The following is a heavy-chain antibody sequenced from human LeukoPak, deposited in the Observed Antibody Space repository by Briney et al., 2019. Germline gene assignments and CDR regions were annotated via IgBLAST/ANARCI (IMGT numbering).Heavy chain of an antibody. V-gene: IGHV4-59*01. CDR2: IYYSGST. J-gene: IGHJ4*02. Sequence: SETLSLTCTVSGGSISSYYWSWIRQPPGKGLEWIGYIYYSGSTNYNPSLKSRVTISVDTSKNQFSLKLSSVTAADTAVYYCARAPGENGEGYYFDYWGQGTLVTVSS. D-gene: IGHD2-21*01. CDR1: GGSISSYY. CDR3: ARAPGENGEGYYFDY.